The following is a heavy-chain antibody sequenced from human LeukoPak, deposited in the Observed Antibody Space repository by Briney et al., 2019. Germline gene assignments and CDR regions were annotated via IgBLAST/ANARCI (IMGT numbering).Heavy chain of an antibody. CDR3: ARGPRVRYDSSGLGY. D-gene: IGHD3-22*01. Sequence: PSETLSLTCAVYGGSFSGYYWSWIRQPPGKGLEWIGEINHSGSTNYNPSLKSRVTISVDTSENQFSLELSSVTAADTAVYYCARGPRVRYDSSGLGYWGQGTLVTVSS. V-gene: IGHV4-34*01. J-gene: IGHJ4*02. CDR1: GGSFSGYY. CDR2: INHSGST.